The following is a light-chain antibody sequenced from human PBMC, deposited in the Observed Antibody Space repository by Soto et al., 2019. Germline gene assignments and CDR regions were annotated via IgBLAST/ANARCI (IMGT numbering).Light chain of an antibody. Sequence: QSALTQPASVSGSPAQSITISCTGTSNDVGGYNYVSWYQQHLGKAPKLMIYEVSNRPSGISSRFSGSKSGNAASLTISGLQADDEADYYCSSYTTSSTYVFGTGTKLTVL. CDR1: SNDVGGYNY. V-gene: IGLV2-14*01. J-gene: IGLJ1*01. CDR2: EVS. CDR3: SSYTTSSTYV.